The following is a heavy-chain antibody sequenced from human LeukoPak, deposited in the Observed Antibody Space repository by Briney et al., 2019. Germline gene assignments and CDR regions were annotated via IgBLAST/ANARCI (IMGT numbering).Heavy chain of an antibody. Sequence: GGSLRLSCAASGFTFSSYWMSWVRQAPGKGLEWVANIKQDGSEKYYVDSVKGRFTISRDNAKNSLYLQMNSLRAEDTAVYYCARSRIAVVGSSFDYWGQGTLVTVSS. CDR1: GFTFSSYW. D-gene: IGHD6-19*01. J-gene: IGHJ4*02. CDR2: IKQDGSEK. CDR3: ARSRIAVVGSSFDY. V-gene: IGHV3-7*01.